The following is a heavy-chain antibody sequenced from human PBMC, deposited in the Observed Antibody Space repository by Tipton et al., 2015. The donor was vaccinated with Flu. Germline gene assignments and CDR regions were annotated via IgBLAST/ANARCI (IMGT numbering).Heavy chain of an antibody. D-gene: IGHD5-18*01. CDR3: AREGKDTAMVSLGFDY. CDR2: INSDGSST. CDR1: GFTFSSYW. J-gene: IGHJ4*02. Sequence: SLRLSCAASGFTFSSYWMHWVRQAPGKGLVWVSRINSDGSSTSYADSVKGRFTISRDNAKNTLYLQMNSLRAEDTAVYYCAREGKDTAMVSLGFDYWGQGTLVTVSS. V-gene: IGHV3-74*01.